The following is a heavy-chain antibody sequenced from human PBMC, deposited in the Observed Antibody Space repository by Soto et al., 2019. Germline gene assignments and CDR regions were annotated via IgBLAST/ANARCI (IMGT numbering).Heavy chain of an antibody. CDR2: IIPIFGTA. CDR1: GGTFSSYA. Sequence: SVKVSCKASGGTFSSYAISWVRQAPGQGLEWMGGIIPIFGTANYAQKFQGRVTITADESTSTAYMELSSLRSEDTAVYYCAREVVVAATGWLDPWGQGTLVTVSS. D-gene: IGHD2-15*01. CDR3: AREVVVAATGWLDP. J-gene: IGHJ5*02. V-gene: IGHV1-69*13.